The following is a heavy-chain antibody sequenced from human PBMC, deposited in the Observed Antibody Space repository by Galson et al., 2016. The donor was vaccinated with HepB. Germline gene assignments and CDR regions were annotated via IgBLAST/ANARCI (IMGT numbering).Heavy chain of an antibody. CDR3: ARVDIVTTNFFDQ. D-gene: IGHD5-12*01. CDR1: GESLIGYS. Sequence: SETLSLTCEVYGESLIGYSWTWIRQAPGKGLEWIGGITHSGSANYNPSLKSRGTLSVDLSKKHFSLKMTSVTAADTAVYYCARVDIVTTNFFDQWGQGTLVTVSS. J-gene: IGHJ4*02. V-gene: IGHV4-34*01. CDR2: ITHSGSA.